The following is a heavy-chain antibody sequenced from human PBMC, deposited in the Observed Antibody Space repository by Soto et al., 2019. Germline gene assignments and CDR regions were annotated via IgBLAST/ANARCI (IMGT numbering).Heavy chain of an antibody. CDR1: GGTFSSYA. V-gene: IGHV1-69*01. J-gene: IGHJ5*02. CDR2: IIPIFGTA. D-gene: IGHD2-2*02. CDR3: AREPPVPPATPNNWFDP. Sequence: VKVSCKASGGTFSSYAISWVRQAPGQGLEWMGGIIPIFGTANYAQKFQGRVTITADESTSTAYMELRSLRSDDTAVYYCAREPPVPPATPNNWFDPWGQGTLVTVSS.